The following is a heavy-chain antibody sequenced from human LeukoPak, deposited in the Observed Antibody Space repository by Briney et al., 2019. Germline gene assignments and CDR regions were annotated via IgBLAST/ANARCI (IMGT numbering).Heavy chain of an antibody. CDR2: IYYSGST. V-gene: IGHV4-31*03. D-gene: IGHD2-2*01. CDR1: GGSISSGGYY. J-gene: IGHJ4*02. Sequence: SETLSLTCTVSGGSISSGGYYWSWIRQHPGKGLEWIGYIYYSGSTYYNPSLKSRVTISVDTSKNQFSLKLSSVTAADTAVYYCARGSVGSTSSLDYWGQGTLVTVSS. CDR3: ARGSVGSTSSLDY.